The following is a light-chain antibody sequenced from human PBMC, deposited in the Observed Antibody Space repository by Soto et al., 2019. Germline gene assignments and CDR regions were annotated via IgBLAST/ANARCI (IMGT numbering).Light chain of an antibody. CDR1: QSVSSN. CDR2: GAS. J-gene: IGKJ1*01. CDR3: QQYNNWPRWT. Sequence: EIVMTQSPATLSVSPGERATLSCRASQSVSSNLAWYQQKPGQAPRLLIYGASTRATGIPARLSGSGSGTEFTLTISSLQSEDFAAYYCQQYNNWPRWTFGQGTKVDIK. V-gene: IGKV3-15*01.